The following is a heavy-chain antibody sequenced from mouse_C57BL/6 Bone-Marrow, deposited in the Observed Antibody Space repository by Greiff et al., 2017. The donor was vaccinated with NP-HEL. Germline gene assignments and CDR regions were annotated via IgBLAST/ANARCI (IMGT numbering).Heavy chain of an antibody. J-gene: IGHJ3*01. CDR3: ARDLNGYPFAY. CDR1: GISITTGNYR. V-gene: IGHV3-5*01. D-gene: IGHD2-2*01. Sequence: EVKLVESGPGLVKPSQTVFLTCTVTGISITTGNYRWSWIRQFPGHKLEWIGYIYYSGTITYNPSLTSRTTITRDTPKNQFFLEMNSLTAEDTATYYCARDLNGYPFAYWGQGTLVTVSA. CDR2: IYYSGTI.